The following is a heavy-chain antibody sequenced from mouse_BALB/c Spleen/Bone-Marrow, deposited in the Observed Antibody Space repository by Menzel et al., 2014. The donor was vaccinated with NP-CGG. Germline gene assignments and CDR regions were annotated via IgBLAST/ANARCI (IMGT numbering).Heavy chain of an antibody. Sequence: DVKLVESGGGLVQPGGSLRLSCAPSGFTFTDYYMNWVRQPPGKALEWLGFIRNKANGYTTEYSTSVKGRFTISRDNSQSILYLQMNTLRGEDSATYCCARDKGSVFFDYWGQGTTLTVSS. CDR1: GFTFTDYY. J-gene: IGHJ2*01. CDR3: ARDKGSVFFDY. V-gene: IGHV7-3*02. CDR2: IRNKANGYTT. D-gene: IGHD1-3*01.